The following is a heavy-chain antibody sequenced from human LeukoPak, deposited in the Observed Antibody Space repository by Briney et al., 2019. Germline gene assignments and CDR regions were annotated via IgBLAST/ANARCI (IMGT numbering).Heavy chain of an antibody. J-gene: IGHJ6*03. CDR1: GFTFSSYA. V-gene: IGHV3-30*04. CDR3: AREHYFYHIDA. D-gene: IGHD2/OR15-2a*01. Sequence: GGSLRLSCAASGFTFSSYAMHWVRQAPGKGLEWVAVISYDGSSKYYADSVKGRFTISRDNSKNTLYLQMNSLRADDTAGCYCAREHYFYHIDAWGNGNTVTASS. CDR2: ISYDGSSK.